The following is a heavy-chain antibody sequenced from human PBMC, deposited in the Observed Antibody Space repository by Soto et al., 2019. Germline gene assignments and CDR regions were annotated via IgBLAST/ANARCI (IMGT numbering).Heavy chain of an antibody. CDR3: AREGYDSSGYPLGY. D-gene: IGHD3-22*01. CDR1: GYTFTSNA. J-gene: IGHJ4*02. V-gene: IGHV1-3*04. Sequence: QVQLVQSGAEVKKPGASVKVSCKASGYTFTSNAMHWVRQAPGQRLEWMGWINTGNGNTKYSQKFQGRVTITRDTSATTAYMELSSLRSEDTAVYYCAREGYDSSGYPLGYWGQGTLVTGYS. CDR2: INTGNGNT.